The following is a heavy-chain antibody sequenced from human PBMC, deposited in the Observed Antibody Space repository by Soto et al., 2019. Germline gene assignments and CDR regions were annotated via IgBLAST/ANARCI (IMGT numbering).Heavy chain of an antibody. V-gene: IGHV1-2*02. J-gene: IGHJ4*02. CDR3: ARPYSTSSDVLGY. D-gene: IGHD6-6*01. CDR2: INPNIGGT. Sequence: ASVKVSCKASGYTFTDYYMHWVRQAPGQGLEWMGWINPNIGGTIYAQKFQGRVTMTRETSINTAYMELSRLRSDDTAVYYCARPYSTSSDVLGYWGQGTLVTVSS. CDR1: GYTFTDYY.